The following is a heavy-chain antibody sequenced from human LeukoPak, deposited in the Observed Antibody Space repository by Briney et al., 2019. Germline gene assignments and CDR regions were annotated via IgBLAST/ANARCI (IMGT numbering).Heavy chain of an antibody. J-gene: IGHJ4*02. CDR2: IIPIFGTA. Sequence: ASVKVSCKASGGTFSSYAISWVRQAPGQGLEWMGGIIPIFGTANYAQKFQGRVTITADESTSTAYMELSSLRSEDTAVYYCARALRYFDWLPNWGQGTLVTVSS. D-gene: IGHD3-9*01. V-gene: IGHV1-69*13. CDR1: GGTFSSYA. CDR3: ARALRYFDWLPN.